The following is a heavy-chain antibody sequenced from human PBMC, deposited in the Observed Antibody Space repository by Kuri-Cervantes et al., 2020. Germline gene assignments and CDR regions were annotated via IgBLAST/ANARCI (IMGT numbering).Heavy chain of an antibody. J-gene: IGHJ6*02. V-gene: IGHV3-9*01. CDR3: ARPGNSSSWYEFIYYYGMDV. Sequence: SLKISCAASGFTFDDYAMHWVRQAPGKGLEWVSGISWNSGSIGYADSVKGRFTISRDNAKNSLYLQMNSLRAEDTAVYYCARPGNSSSWYEFIYYYGMDVWGQGTTVTVSS. CDR1: GFTFDDYA. CDR2: ISWNSGSI. D-gene: IGHD6-13*01.